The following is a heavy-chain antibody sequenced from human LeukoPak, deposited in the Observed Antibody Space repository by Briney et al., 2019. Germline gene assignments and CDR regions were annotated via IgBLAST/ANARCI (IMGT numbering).Heavy chain of an antibody. CDR3: AKGLGRMVRGVDYYYGMDV. CDR1: GFTFSSYA. D-gene: IGHD3-10*01. Sequence: GGSLRLSCAASGFTFSSYAMSWVRQAPGKGLEWVSAISGSGGSTYYADSVKGRFTISRDDSKNTLYLQMNSLRAEDTAVYYCAKGLGRMVRGVDYYYGMDVWGQGTTVTVSS. V-gene: IGHV3-23*01. J-gene: IGHJ6*02. CDR2: ISGSGGST.